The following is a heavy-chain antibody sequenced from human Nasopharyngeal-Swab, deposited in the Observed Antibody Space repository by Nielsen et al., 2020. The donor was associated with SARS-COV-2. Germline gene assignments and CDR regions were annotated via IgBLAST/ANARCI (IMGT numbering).Heavy chain of an antibody. CDR3: AKGGSSWYWFDY. Sequence: GGSLRLSCAASGFTFSSYGMHWVRQAPGKGLEWVAVISYDGSNKYYADSVKGRFTISRDNSKNTLYLQMNSLRVEDTAVYYCAKGGSSWYWFDYWGQGTLVTVSS. CDR2: ISYDGSNK. V-gene: IGHV3-30*18. D-gene: IGHD6-13*01. J-gene: IGHJ4*02. CDR1: GFTFSSYG.